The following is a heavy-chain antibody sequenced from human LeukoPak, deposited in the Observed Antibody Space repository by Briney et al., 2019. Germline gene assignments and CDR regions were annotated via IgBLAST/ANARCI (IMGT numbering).Heavy chain of an antibody. CDR2: IYYSGST. CDR3: ARKGPEHLPTYFDH. D-gene: IGHD2-21*01. J-gene: IGHJ4*02. Sequence: SETLSLTCTVSGGSINSSTYYWGWIRQPPGKGLEWIGSIYYSGSTNYNPSLSGRVAISLDKSRNHFTLMVTAVTAADTAFYYCARKGPEHLPTYFDHWGRGILVTVSS. CDR1: GGSINSSTYY. V-gene: IGHV4-39*02.